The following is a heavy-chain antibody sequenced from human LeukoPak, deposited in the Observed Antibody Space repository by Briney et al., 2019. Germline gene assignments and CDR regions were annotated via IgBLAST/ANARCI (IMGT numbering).Heavy chain of an antibody. V-gene: IGHV6-1*01. Sequence: SQTLSLTCAISGDSVSSNSAAWSWIRQSPSSGLEWLGRTYYRSKWYSDYAVSVKSRITINTDTSKNQFSLHLNSLTPEDTAVYYCARGVHSYYMDVWGNGTTVTVSS. CDR2: TYYRSKWYS. CDR1: GDSVSSNSAA. J-gene: IGHJ6*03. CDR3: ARGVHSYYMDV.